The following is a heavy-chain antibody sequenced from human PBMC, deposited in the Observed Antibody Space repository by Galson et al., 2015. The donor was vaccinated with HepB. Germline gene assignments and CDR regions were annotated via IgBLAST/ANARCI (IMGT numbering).Heavy chain of an antibody. CDR2: IRYDGSNK. Sequence: SLRLSCAASGFTFSSYGMHWVRQAPGKGLEWVAFIRYDGSNKYYADSVKGRFTISRDNSKNTLYLQMNSLRAEDTAVYYCAKDRRGRIFYGSGSDYYGMDVWGQGTTVTVSS. CDR3: AKDRRGRIFYGSGSDYYGMDV. D-gene: IGHD3-10*01. V-gene: IGHV3-30*02. CDR1: GFTFSSYG. J-gene: IGHJ6*02.